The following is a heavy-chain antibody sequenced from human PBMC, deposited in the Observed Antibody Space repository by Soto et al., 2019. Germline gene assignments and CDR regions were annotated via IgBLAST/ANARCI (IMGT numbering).Heavy chain of an antibody. CDR2: LIDSVGST. V-gene: IGHV3-23*01. J-gene: IGHJ4*02. Sequence: VQLLESGGGLVQPGGSLRLSCAASRFTFSSYAMSWVRQAPGKGLEWVSALIDSVGSTYYADSVKGRFTISRDNSKNTLYLQMNSLRAEDTAVYYCANRVGATVGRLDYWGQGTLVTVSS. CDR3: ANRVGATVGRLDY. D-gene: IGHD1-26*01. CDR1: RFTFSSYA.